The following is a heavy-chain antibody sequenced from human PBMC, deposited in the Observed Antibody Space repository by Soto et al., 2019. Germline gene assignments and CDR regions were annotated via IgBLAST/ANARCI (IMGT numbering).Heavy chain of an antibody. CDR2: VTPYKADT. J-gene: IGHJ3*02. CDR1: GYTLTNYG. Sequence: QAQLVQSGAEVKKSGASVRGSCKASGYTLTNYGVTGVRQAPGQGLEWLGGVTPYKADTNSAQKRQGRGTMANATSTNTAYLDLRRLRSDATAVYFCATDGPSNSGNLYAFDIWGQGTMVTVSA. V-gene: IGHV1-18*04. CDR3: ATDGPSNSGNLYAFDI. D-gene: IGHD5-12*01.